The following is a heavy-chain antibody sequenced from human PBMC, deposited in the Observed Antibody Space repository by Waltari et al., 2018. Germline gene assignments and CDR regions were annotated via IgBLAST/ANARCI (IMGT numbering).Heavy chain of an antibody. CDR2: ISSSSSYI. J-gene: IGHJ4*02. Sequence: EVQLVESGGGLVKPGGSLRLSCAASGFPFSSSSMNWVRQDPGKGLEWVSSISSSSSYIYYADSVKGRFTISRDNAKNSLYLQMNSLRAEDTAVYYCARELYSGSYSPGLDYWGQGTLVTVSS. CDR3: ARELYSGSYSPGLDY. D-gene: IGHD1-26*01. V-gene: IGHV3-21*01. CDR1: GFPFSSSS.